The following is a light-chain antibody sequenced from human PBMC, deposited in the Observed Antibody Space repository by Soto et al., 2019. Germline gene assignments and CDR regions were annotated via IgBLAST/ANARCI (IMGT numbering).Light chain of an antibody. V-gene: IGKV1-39*01. CDR1: QSISSY. CDR2: AAS. CDR3: QHSYSTPAT. J-gene: IGKJ4*01. Sequence: DLQMTQSPSSLSASVGDRVTITCRASQSISSYLNWYQQKPGKAPKLLIYAASSLQSGVPSRFSVSGSGTDFTLTISSLQPDDFATYDCQHSYSTPATFGGGTKVEIK.